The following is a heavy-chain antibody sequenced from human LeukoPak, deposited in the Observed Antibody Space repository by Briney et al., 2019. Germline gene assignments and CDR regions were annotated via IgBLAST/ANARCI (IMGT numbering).Heavy chain of an antibody. CDR1: GFTFRRYG. J-gene: IGHJ3*02. V-gene: IGHV3-48*01. D-gene: IGHD2-2*01. Sequence: AGGSLRLSCAPSGFTFRRYGVNWVRQARGKGLVWVSYISRSSSTIYYADSVKGRFTISRDNAKNSLYLQMNSLRAEDTAVYYCARGRGQLLLGGDAFDIWGQGTMVTVSS. CDR3: ARGRGQLLLGGDAFDI. CDR2: ISRSSSTI.